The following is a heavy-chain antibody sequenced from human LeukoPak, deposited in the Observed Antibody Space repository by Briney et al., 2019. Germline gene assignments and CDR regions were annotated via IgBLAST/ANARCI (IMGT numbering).Heavy chain of an antibody. CDR3: ARAPYYGGNGGQ. CDR2: IHGGGTT. D-gene: IGHD4-23*01. Sequence: GESLRLSCAASGFAVSNNYVSWVRQAPGKGLEWVSLIHGGGTTYYADSVKGRFTISTDTSQNTVYLQMNSLRAEDTAVYYCARAPYYGGNGGQWGRGTLVTVSP. J-gene: IGHJ4*02. V-gene: IGHV3-53*01. CDR1: GFAVSNNY.